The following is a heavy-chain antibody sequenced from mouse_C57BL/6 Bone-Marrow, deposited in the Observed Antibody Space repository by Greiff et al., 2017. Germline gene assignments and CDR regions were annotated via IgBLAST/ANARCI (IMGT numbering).Heavy chain of an antibody. V-gene: IGHV1-81*01. CDR1: GYTFTSYG. J-gene: IGHJ2*01. CDR2: IYPRSGNT. Sequence: QVQLKQSGAELARPGASVKLSCKASGYTFTSYGISWVKQRTGQGLEWIGEIYPRSGNTYYNEKFKGKATLTADKSSSTAYMELLSLTSEDSAVYFCAREMITRYYFDYWGQGTTLTVSS. D-gene: IGHD2-4*01. CDR3: AREMITRYYFDY.